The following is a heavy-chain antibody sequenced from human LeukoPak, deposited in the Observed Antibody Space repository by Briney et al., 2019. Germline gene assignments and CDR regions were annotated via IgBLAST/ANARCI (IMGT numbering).Heavy chain of an antibody. CDR3: AKDITRYGGNAVDY. Sequence: GGSLRLSCAASGFTFSRYWMSWVRQAPGKGLEWVAVISYDGSDKYYADSVKGRFTISRDNSKNTLYLQMNSLRAEDTAVYYCAKDITRYGGNAVDYWGQGTLVTVSS. V-gene: IGHV3-30*18. D-gene: IGHD4-23*01. J-gene: IGHJ4*02. CDR2: ISYDGSDK. CDR1: GFTFSRYW.